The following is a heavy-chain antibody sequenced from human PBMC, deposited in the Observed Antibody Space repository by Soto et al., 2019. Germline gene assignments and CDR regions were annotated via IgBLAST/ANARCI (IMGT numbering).Heavy chain of an antibody. J-gene: IGHJ5*02. D-gene: IGHD3-10*01. V-gene: IGHV3-30*18. CDR2: MSSDGRKT. Sequence: QVQLVESGGGVVQPGRSLRLSCAASGFTFSRHAMHWGRQAPGKGLEWVSLMSSDGRKTYYADFVMGRFTISRDNSKNTLYLQMNSLPSEGRAVYYLSKGGGKLSTPFDPWGRGILVDVSS. CDR3: SKGGGKLSTPFDP. CDR1: GFTFSRHA.